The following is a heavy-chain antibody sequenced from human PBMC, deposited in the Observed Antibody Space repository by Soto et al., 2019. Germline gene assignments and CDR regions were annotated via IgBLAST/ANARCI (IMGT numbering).Heavy chain of an antibody. J-gene: IGHJ4*02. CDR1: GGSFSGYY. D-gene: IGHD3-22*01. V-gene: IGHV4-34*01. Sequence: PSETLSLTCAVYGGSFSGYYWSWIRQPPGKGLEWIGEINHSGSTNYNPSLKSRVTIPVDTSKNQFSLKLSSVTAADTAVYYCARDYGSSATEDYWGQGTLVTVSS. CDR3: ARDYGSSATEDY. CDR2: INHSGST.